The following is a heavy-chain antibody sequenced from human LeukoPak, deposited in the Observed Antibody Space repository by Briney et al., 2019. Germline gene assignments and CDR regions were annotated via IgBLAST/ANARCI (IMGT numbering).Heavy chain of an antibody. CDR2: IYYSGST. CDR1: GGSISSYY. D-gene: IGHD5-12*01. J-gene: IGHJ4*02. V-gene: IGHV4-59*01. Sequence: SETLSLTCTVSGGSISSYYWSWIRQSPGKGLEWIGYIYYSGSTNYNPSLKSRVTISVDTSKNQFSLNLSSVTAADTAVYYCARGGGYSGYDFGYWGQGTLVTVSS. CDR3: ARGGGYSGYDFGY.